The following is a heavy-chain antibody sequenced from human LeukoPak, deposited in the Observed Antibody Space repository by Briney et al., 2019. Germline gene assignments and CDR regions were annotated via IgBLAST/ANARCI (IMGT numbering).Heavy chain of an antibody. J-gene: IGHJ4*02. D-gene: IGHD4-17*01. CDR3: ARRLNNGDYGNDY. CDR1: GGTFSSYT. V-gene: IGHV1-69*02. Sequence: SVKVSCKASGGTFSSYTISWVRQAPGQGLEWMGRIIPILGIANYAQKFQGRVTITADKSTSTAYMELNSLRAEDTAVYYCARRLNNGDYGNDYWGQGTLVTVSS. CDR2: IIPILGIA.